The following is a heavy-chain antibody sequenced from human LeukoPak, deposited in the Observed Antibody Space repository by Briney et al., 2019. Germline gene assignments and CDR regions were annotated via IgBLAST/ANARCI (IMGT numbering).Heavy chain of an antibody. CDR3: ARALGLLRDY. J-gene: IGHJ4*02. CDR2: ISSSSSYI. Sequence: GSLILSCAASGFTFSSYSMNWVRQAPGKGLEWVSSISSSSSYIYYADSVKGRFTISRDNAKNSLYLQMNSLRAEDTAVYYCARALGLLRDYWGQGTLVTVSS. CDR1: GFTFSSYS. V-gene: IGHV3-21*04. D-gene: IGHD3/OR15-3a*01.